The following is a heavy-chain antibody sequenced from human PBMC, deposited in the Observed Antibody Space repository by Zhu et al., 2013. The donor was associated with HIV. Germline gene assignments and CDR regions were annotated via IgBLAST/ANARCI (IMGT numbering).Heavy chain of an antibody. J-gene: IGHJ5*02. CDR3: AREVYCSSTSCYNLRGINWFDP. V-gene: IGHV1-2*02. D-gene: IGHD2-2*02. Sequence: QVHLVQSGAEVKKLGASLKVSCKASGYTFTGYHIHWLRQAPGQALEFEWMGLINPNSGGTNYAQKFQGRVTMTRDTSISTAYMELSSLRSEDTAVYYCAREVYCSSTSCYNLRGINWFDPWGQGTLVTVSS. CDR1: GYTFTGYH. CDR2: INPNSGGT.